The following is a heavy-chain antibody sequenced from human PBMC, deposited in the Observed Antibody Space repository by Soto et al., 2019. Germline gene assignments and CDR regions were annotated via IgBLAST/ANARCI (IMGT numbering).Heavy chain of an antibody. J-gene: IGHJ6*02. D-gene: IGHD2-2*01. V-gene: IGHV5-51*01. CDR3: ARDYASASYSSSISYYYYGMDV. CDR2: IYPGDSDT. Sequence: GESLKISCKGSGYSFTSYWIGWVRQMPGKGLEWMGIIYPGDSDTRYSPSFQGQVTISADKSISTAYLQWSSLKASDTAMYYCARDYASASYSSSISYYYYGMDVWGQGTTVTVSS. CDR1: GYSFTSYW.